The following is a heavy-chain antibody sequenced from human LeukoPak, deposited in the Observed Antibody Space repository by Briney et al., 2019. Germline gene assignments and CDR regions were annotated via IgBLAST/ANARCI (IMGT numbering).Heavy chain of an antibody. CDR2: INTDGSTT. CDR1: GFTFSTYW. V-gene: IGHV3-74*01. CDR3: GRGSTAPQVGPRAAFHM. J-gene: IGHJ3*02. D-gene: IGHD1-26*01. Sequence: GGSLRLSCAASGFTFSTYWMHWVRHPPGKGLVWVSHINTDGSTTTYADSVRGRFTISRDNAKNTLYLQMNSLRAEDTAVSYCGRGSTAPQVGPRAAFHMWGQGTMVTVSS.